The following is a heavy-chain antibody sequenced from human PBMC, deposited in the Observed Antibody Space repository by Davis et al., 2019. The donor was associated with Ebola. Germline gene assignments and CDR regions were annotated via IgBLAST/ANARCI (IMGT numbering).Heavy chain of an antibody. CDR2: INAGNGNT. V-gene: IGHV1-3*01. CDR1: GYTFTSYA. J-gene: IGHJ6*04. CDR3: ARGDLVVGDGMDV. D-gene: IGHD2-2*01. Sequence: AASVKVSCKASGYTFTSYAMHWVRQAPGQRLEWVGWINAGNGNTKYSQKFQGRVTITRDTSASTAYMELSSLRSEDTAVYYCARGDLVVGDGMDVWGKGTTVTVSS.